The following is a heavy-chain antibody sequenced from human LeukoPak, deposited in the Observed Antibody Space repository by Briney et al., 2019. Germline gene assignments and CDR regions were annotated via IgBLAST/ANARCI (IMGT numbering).Heavy chain of an antibody. CDR3: ARGTPYGDYYDSSGYYYDY. V-gene: IGHV4-34*01. D-gene: IGHD3-22*01. CDR1: GGSFSGYY. CDR2: ISSSGST. Sequence: SETLSLTCAVYGGSFSGYYWSWIRQPPGKGLEWIGRISSSGSTNYNPSLKSRVTISVDTSKNQFSLKLSSVTAADTAVYYCARGTPYGDYYDSSGYYYDYWGQGTLVTVSS. J-gene: IGHJ4*02.